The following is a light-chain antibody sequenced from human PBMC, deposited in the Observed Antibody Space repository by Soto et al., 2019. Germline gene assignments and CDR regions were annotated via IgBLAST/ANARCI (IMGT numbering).Light chain of an antibody. CDR3: QQYNTWPGT. CDR2: GAS. Sequence: KVMTQSPATLSVSPGERVTLSCRASQSISTNLAWYQRKPGQAPRLLINGASTRATGIPARFSGSGSGTQFTITISSLQSEDFGTYYCQQYNTWPGTFGQGTKVEIK. V-gene: IGKV3-15*01. J-gene: IGKJ1*01. CDR1: QSISTN.